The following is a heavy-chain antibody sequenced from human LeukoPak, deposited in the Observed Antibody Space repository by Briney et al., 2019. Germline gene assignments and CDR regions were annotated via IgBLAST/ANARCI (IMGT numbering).Heavy chain of an antibody. V-gene: IGHV1-2*02. J-gene: IGHJ6*03. Sequence: ASVKVSCKASGYTFTGYYMHWVRQAPGQGLEWMGWINPDSGGTNYAQNLHGRVTMTRDTSITTAYMELNSLTSDDTAVYFCARSAEHCNNGVCFTDYYMDVWGKGTTVTVSS. CDR2: INPDSGGT. CDR3: ARSAEHCNNGVCFTDYYMDV. CDR1: GYTFTGYY. D-gene: IGHD2-8*01.